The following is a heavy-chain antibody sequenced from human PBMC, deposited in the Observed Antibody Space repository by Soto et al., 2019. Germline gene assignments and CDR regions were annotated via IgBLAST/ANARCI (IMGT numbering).Heavy chain of an antibody. D-gene: IGHD1-26*01. CDR3: ARDPLLGRSSAFDI. CDR1: GDTVNSYG. V-gene: IGHV1-18*04. J-gene: IGHJ3*02. CDR2: ISAYKGNT. Sequence: ATLTDPGRACGDTVNSYGLRWRRKTTGQGLEWMGWISAYKGNTNYAQKLQGRVTMTTDTSTSTAYMELRSLRSDDTAVYYCARDPLLGRSSAFDIWGQGTMVT.